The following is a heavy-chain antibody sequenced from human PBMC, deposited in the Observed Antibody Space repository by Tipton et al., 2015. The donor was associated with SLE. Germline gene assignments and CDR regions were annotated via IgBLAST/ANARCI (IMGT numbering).Heavy chain of an antibody. D-gene: IGHD3-22*01. CDR3: ARDTFITRPTASVDV. CDR2: IRFDGSDK. CDR1: GFTFTSYG. J-gene: IGHJ3*01. Sequence: SGFTFTSYGMHWVRQAPGKGLEWVAFIRFDGSDKYYADSVKGRFAISRDNSKNTVFLQMNSLRAEDTALYYCARDTFITRPTASVDVWGLGTMVVVSS. V-gene: IGHV3-30*02.